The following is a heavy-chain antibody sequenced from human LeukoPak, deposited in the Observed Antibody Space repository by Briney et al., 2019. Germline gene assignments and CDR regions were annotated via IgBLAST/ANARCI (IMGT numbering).Heavy chain of an antibody. V-gene: IGHV3-23*01. CDR1: GFNFITAA. J-gene: IGHJ3*01. CDR3: VKDIQLST. Sequence: HTGTSLRLSCAASGFNFITAAMTWVRQAPGKGLEWVSLIGSSGGSTYYADSVKGRFTISRDNSNHTLSLQMNSLRVEDTAIYYCVKDIQLSTWGLGTMVTVSS. CDR2: IGSSGGST. D-gene: IGHD5-24*01.